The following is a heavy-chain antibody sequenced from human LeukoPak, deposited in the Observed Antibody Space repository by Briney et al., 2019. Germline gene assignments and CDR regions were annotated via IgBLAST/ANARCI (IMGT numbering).Heavy chain of an antibody. CDR2: IYYSGST. Sequence: SETLSLTCSVSGGSISSSLHSWGWVRQPPEKGLEWIESIYYSGSTYYNASFNSRVTMSVDRSKDQFSLNLTSVTATDTAVHYCARHFYGDYVFDYWGKGTLVTVSS. D-gene: IGHD4-17*01. J-gene: IGHJ4*02. V-gene: IGHV4-39*01. CDR1: GGSISSSLHS. CDR3: ARHFYGDYVFDY.